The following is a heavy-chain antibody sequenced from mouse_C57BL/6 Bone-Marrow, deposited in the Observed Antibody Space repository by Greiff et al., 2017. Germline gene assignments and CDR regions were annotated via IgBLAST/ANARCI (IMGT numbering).Heavy chain of an antibody. CDR2: ISGGGGNT. D-gene: IGHD1-1*01. V-gene: IGHV5-9*01. J-gene: IGHJ1*03. CDR3: SRQVTTVLATKYFDV. CDR1: GFTFSSYT. Sequence: VQLKESGGGLVKPGGSLKLSCAASGFTFSSYTMSWVRQTPEKRLQWVAAISGGGGNTYYPDSVKGRFTISRDNDKNILYLQMSSLRAEDTAWYYCSRQVTTVLATKYFDVGGTGTTVTVSS.